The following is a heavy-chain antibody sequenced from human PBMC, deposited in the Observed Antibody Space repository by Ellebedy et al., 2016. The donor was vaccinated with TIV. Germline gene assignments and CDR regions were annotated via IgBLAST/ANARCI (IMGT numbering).Heavy chain of an antibody. D-gene: IGHD6-6*01. CDR2: ISGSGGST. CDR3: RDSSSSSG. J-gene: IGHJ4*02. Sequence: GESLKISCAASGFTFSSYAMSWVRQAPGKGLEWVSAISGSGGSTYYADSVKGRFTISRDNSKNTLYLQMNSLRAEDTAVYYCRDSSSSSGWGQGTLVTVSS. V-gene: IGHV3-23*01. CDR1: GFTFSSYA.